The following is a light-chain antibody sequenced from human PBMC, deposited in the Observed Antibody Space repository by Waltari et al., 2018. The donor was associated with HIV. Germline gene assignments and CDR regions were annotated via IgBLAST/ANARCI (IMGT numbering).Light chain of an antibody. CDR2: RDN. Sequence: QSVLTQPPSASATPGQSVTISCSGSSSNLGTHYVFWYQHLPGTAPQLLIFRDNERPSGVPDRFSGSRSGTSAALVISGLRSEDEAEYYCAAWDDSLDGFYVVGSGTRVTVL. J-gene: IGLJ1*01. V-gene: IGLV1-47*01. CDR3: AAWDDSLDGFYV. CDR1: SSNLGTHY.